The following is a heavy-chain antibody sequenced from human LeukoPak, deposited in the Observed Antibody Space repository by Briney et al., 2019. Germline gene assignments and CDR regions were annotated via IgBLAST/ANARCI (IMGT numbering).Heavy chain of an antibody. D-gene: IGHD6-13*01. CDR3: ASQPKYTSSLNWFDP. V-gene: IGHV1-46*01. Sequence: LVASVKVSCKASGGTFSSYAISWVRQAPGQGLEWMGMINPSGGSPNYAQTFQGRVTMTRDTSTSTVYMELSSLRSEDTAVYYCASQPKYTSSLNWFDPWGQGTLVTVSS. CDR2: INPSGGSP. CDR1: GGTFSSYA. J-gene: IGHJ5*02.